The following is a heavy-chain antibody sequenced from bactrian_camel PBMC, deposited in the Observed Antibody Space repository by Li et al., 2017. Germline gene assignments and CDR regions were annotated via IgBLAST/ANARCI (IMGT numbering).Heavy chain of an antibody. Sequence: VQLVESGGGSVQAGGTLTLSCAASGSLYSSYSMGWFRQVPGKEREGVASMDGDGNTGYTYSVKGRFTVTRDNAKNTLYLRMDNLKPEDTALYTCAAEDQAPWDMGWICNYNSWGQGTQVTVS. CDR3: AAEDQAPWDMGWICNYNS. CDR1: GSLYSSYS. J-gene: IGHJ4*01. D-gene: IGHD3*01. CDR2: MDGDGNT. V-gene: IGHV3S9*01.